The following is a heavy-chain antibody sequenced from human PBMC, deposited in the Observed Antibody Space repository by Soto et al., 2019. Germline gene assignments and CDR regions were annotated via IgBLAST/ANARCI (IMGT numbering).Heavy chain of an antibody. Sequence: GGSLRLSCAASGFTFSSYGMHWVRQAPGKGLEWVAVIWYDGSNKYYADSVKGRFTISRDNSKNTLYLQMNSLRAEDTAVYYCARESRVGSSWYDPIGFDYWGQGTLVTVSS. CDR3: ARESRVGSSWYDPIGFDY. CDR1: GFTFSSYG. D-gene: IGHD6-13*01. V-gene: IGHV3-33*01. J-gene: IGHJ4*02. CDR2: IWYDGSNK.